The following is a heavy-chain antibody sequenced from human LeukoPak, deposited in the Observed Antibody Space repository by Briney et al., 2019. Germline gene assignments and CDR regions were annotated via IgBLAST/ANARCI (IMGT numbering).Heavy chain of an antibody. CDR3: ASHYYASSGSLFDS. D-gene: IGHD3-22*01. Sequence: PSETLSLTCAVSGYSISSGYYWVWIRQPPGKGLEWIGSVYHTGSTYYHPSLKSRVTISLDTSKNQFYLRLTSVTAADTALYYCASHYYASSGSLFDSWGRGSLVTVSS. CDR2: VYHTGST. J-gene: IGHJ4*02. CDR1: GYSISSGYY. V-gene: IGHV4-38-2*01.